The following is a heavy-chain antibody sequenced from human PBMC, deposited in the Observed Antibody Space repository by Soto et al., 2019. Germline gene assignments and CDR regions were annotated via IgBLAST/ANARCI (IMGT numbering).Heavy chain of an antibody. CDR3: ARVYGSGFCFDY. D-gene: IGHD3-10*01. J-gene: IGHJ4*02. CDR1: GYTFINYD. V-gene: IGHV1-18*01. CDR2: IGTYNANT. Sequence: GASVKVSSKASGYTFINYDITWVRQAPGQGLEWMGWIGTYNANTNYAQKLQGRVTMTTDTSTSTAYLELRGLRSDDTAVYYCARVYGSGFCFDYWGQGTLVTVSS.